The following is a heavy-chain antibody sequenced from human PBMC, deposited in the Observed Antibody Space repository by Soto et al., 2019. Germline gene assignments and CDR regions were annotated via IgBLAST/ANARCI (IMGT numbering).Heavy chain of an antibody. CDR1: GSTFSSYA. D-gene: IGHD6-13*01. V-gene: IGHV3-23*01. CDR2: ISGSGGST. CDR3: AKDRGSSRAPACN. J-gene: IGHJ4*02. Sequence: GGSLRLSCAASGSTFSSYAMSWVRQAPGKGLEWVSAISGSGGSTYYADSVKGRFTLPRDNSKNTPYLQMNSLRPEDTAVYYCAKDRGSSRAPACNWGQGTLVTVSS.